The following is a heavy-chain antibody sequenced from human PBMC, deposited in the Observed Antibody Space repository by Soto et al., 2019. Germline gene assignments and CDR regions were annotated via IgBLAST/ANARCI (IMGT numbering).Heavy chain of an antibody. V-gene: IGHV1-3*01. CDR1: GYTFTSYA. D-gene: IGHD6-13*01. Sequence: ASVKVSCTASGYTFTSYAIHWVRQAPGQRLEWMGWINAANGNTRYSQKFQGRVTITRDTSASTAYMELSSLRSEDTAVYYCARNPIAATWFDPWGQGTLVTVSS. J-gene: IGHJ5*02. CDR2: INAANGNT. CDR3: ARNPIAATWFDP.